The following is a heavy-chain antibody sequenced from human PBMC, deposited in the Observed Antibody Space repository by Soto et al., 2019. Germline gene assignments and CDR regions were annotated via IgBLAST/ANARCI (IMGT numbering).Heavy chain of an antibody. CDR2: ISGSGGST. Sequence: GGSLRLSCAASGFTFSSYAMGWVRQAPGKGLEWVSAISGSGGSTYYADSVRGRFTISRDNSKNTLYLQMSSLRAEDAALYFCVKHSEYQLLSWFDPWGQGTLVTVSS. V-gene: IGHV3-23*01. CDR3: VKHSEYQLLSWFDP. D-gene: IGHD2-2*01. CDR1: GFTFSSYA. J-gene: IGHJ5*02.